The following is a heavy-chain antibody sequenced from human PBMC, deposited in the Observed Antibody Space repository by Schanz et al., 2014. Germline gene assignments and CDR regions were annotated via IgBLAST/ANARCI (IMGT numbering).Heavy chain of an antibody. V-gene: IGHV1-46*01. D-gene: IGHD6-19*01. CDR3: ARLSVAGRPHVNYWYFDL. CDR1: GYTFTSDS. Sequence: QVQLVQSGAEVKKPGASVKVSCKASGYTFTSDSMHWVRQAPGQGLEWMGMINPSGGSTTYAQKFQGRVTMTRDTSTSTVYMEVSRLKSDDTAVYYCARLSVAGRPHVNYWYFDLWGRGTLXTVSS. J-gene: IGHJ2*01. CDR2: INPSGGST.